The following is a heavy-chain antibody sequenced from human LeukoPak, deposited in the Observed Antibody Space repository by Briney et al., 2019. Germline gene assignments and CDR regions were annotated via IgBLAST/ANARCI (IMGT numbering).Heavy chain of an antibody. V-gene: IGHV4-59*01. CDR3: ARRSWGSDFDY. CDR1: GGSMNNYY. CDR2: IYSSGST. J-gene: IGHJ4*02. Sequence: SETLSLTCTVYGGSMNNYYWTWIRQRPGKGLEWIGYIYSSGSTNYNPSLKSRFNISVDTSKNQFSLRLSSVTAADTAVYYCARRSWGSDFDYWGQGTLVSVSS. D-gene: IGHD3-16*01.